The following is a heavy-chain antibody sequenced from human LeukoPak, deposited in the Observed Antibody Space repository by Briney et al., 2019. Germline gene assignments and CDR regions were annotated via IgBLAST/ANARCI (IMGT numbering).Heavy chain of an antibody. V-gene: IGHV3-48*01. CDR1: GFTFSSYS. D-gene: IGHD3-3*02. CDR2: ISSSSSTI. J-gene: IGHJ4*02. CDR3: ATLSPVDY. Sequence: GGSLRPSCAASGFTFSSYSMNWVRQAPGKGLEWVSYISSSSSTIYYADSVKGRFTISRDNSKNTLYLQMNSLRAEDTAVYYCATLSPVDYWGQGTLVTVSS.